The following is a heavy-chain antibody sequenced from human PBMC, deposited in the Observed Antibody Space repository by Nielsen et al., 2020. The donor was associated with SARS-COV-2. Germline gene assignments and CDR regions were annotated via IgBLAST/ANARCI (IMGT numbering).Heavy chain of an antibody. CDR3: ASVHGSGSYPDYYYGMDV. CDR1: GGSISSYY. V-gene: IGHV4-4*07. J-gene: IGHJ6*02. CDR2: IYTSGST. D-gene: IGHD3-10*01. Sequence: SETLSLTCTVSGGSISSYYWSWIRQPAGKGLEWIGRIYTSGSTNYNPSLKSRVTMSVDTSKNQFSLKLSSVTAADTAVYYCASVHGSGSYPDYYYGMDVWGQGTTVTVSS.